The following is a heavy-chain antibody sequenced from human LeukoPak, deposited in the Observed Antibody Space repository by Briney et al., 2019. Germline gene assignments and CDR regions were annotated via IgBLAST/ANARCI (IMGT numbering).Heavy chain of an antibody. J-gene: IGHJ4*02. V-gene: IGHV1-2*06. CDR2: INPNSGGT. CDR3: ARSTWMSGVLGYSGYDFCY. CDR1: GYTFTGYY. D-gene: IGHD5-12*01. Sequence: ASVKVSCXASGYTFTGYYMHWVRQAPGQGLEWMGRINPNSGGTNYAQKFQGRVTMTRATSISTAYMELSRLRSDDTAVYYCARSTWMSGVLGYSGYDFCYWGQGTLVTVSS.